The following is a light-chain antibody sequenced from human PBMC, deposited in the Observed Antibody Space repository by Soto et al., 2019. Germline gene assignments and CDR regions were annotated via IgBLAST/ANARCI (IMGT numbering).Light chain of an antibody. CDR1: QSISSW. V-gene: IGKV1-5*03. CDR2: KAS. CDR3: QQYNSYSGT. Sequence: DIKMSQSPSTLSASVGDRVTIPCRASQSISSWLAWYQQKPGKAPKLLIYKASSLESGVPSRFSGSGSGTEFTLTISSLQPDDFATYYCQQYNSYSGTVGQGTNVDI. J-gene: IGKJ1*01.